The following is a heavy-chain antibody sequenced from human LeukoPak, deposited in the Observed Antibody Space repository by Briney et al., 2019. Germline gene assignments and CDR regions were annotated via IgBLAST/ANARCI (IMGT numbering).Heavy chain of an antibody. CDR3: ARGGPRAWFDP. J-gene: IGHJ5*02. CDR1: GGSISSYY. Sequence: PSETLSLTCTVSGGSISSYYWSWIRQPPGKGLEWIGYIYYSGSTNYNPSLKSRVTISVDTSKNQFSLKLNSVTAADTAVYYCARGGPRAWFDPWGQGILVTVSS. CDR2: IYYSGST. D-gene: IGHD3-10*01. V-gene: IGHV4-59*01.